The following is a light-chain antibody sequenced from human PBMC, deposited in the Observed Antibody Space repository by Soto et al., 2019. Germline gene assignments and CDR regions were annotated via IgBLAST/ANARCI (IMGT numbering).Light chain of an antibody. Sequence: QSALTQPPSASGSPGQSVTISCTGTSSDVGSYNYVSWYQQNPGKAPKLIIYEVSKRPPGVPDRFSGSKSGNTASLSVSGLQAEDDGDYYCSSYAGSNIYVFGTVTKVTVL. V-gene: IGLV2-8*01. CDR1: SSDVGSYNY. J-gene: IGLJ1*01. CDR3: SSYAGSNIYV. CDR2: EVS.